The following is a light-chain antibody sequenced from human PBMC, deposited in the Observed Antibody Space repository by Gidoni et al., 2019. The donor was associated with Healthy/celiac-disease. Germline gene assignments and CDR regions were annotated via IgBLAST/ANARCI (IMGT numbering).Light chain of an antibody. CDR3: QQYYSTPT. V-gene: IGKV4-1*01. CDR2: WAS. CDR1: QSVLYSSNNKNY. J-gene: IGKJ3*01. Sequence: ATINCKSSQSVLYSSNNKNYLAWYQQKPGQPPKLLIYWASTRESGVPDRFSGSGSGTDFTLTISSLQAEDVAVYYCQQYYSTPTFGPGTKVDIK.